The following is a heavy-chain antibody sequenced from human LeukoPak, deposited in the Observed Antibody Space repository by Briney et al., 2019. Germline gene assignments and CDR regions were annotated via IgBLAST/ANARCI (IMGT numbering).Heavy chain of an antibody. J-gene: IGHJ4*02. D-gene: IGHD3-22*01. V-gene: IGHV3-23*01. CDR2: INTPGGST. CDR1: GFTFSSYA. Sequence: GGSLRLSCAASGFTFSSYAMSWVRQAPGKGLEWVSAINTPGGSTYYADSVKGRFTISRDNSRNTLYLQMNSLRAEDTALYYCARDKSSGYYYFDYWGQGTLVTVSS. CDR3: ARDKSSGYYYFDY.